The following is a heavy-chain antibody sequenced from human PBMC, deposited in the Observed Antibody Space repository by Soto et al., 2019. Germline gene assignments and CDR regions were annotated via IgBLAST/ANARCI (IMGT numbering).Heavy chain of an antibody. Sequence: PGGSLRLSCAASGFTFTSYSMNWVRQAPGKGLEWVSSISYSSRYIYYADSVRGRFTISRDNAKNSLYLQMDSLRAEDTAVYYCARGAYSGYEGFDCWGQGTLVTVSS. CDR3: ARGAYSGYEGFDC. CDR1: GFTFTSYS. J-gene: IGHJ4*02. V-gene: IGHV3-21*01. D-gene: IGHD5-12*01. CDR2: ISYSSRYI.